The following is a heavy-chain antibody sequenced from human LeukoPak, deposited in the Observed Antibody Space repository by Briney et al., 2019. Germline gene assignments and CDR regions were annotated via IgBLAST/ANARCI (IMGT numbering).Heavy chain of an antibody. D-gene: IGHD2-15*01. Sequence: ASVKVSCKVSGYTLTELSMHWVRQAPGKGLEWMGGFDPEDGETIYAQKFQGRVTITADKSTSTAYMELSSLRSEDTAVYYCAKRGVACSGGSCYPDAFDIWGQGTMVTVSS. V-gene: IGHV1-24*01. J-gene: IGHJ3*02. CDR2: FDPEDGET. CDR3: AKRGVACSGGSCYPDAFDI. CDR1: GYTLTELS.